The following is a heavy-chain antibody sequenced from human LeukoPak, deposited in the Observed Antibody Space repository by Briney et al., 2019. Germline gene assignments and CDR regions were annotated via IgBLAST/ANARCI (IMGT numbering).Heavy chain of an antibody. CDR3: ARRRGEPNIFDY. Sequence: VASVKVSXKASGYTFTGYYMHWVRQAPGQGLEWMGRINPNSGGTNYAQKFQGRVTMTRDTSISTAYMELSRLRSDDTALYYCARRRGEPNIFDYWGQGTLVTVSS. CDR2: INPNSGGT. CDR1: GYTFTGYY. V-gene: IGHV1-2*06. J-gene: IGHJ4*02. D-gene: IGHD3-16*01.